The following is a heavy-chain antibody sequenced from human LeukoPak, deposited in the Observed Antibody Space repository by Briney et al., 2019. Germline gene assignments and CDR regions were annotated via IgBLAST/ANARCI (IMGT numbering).Heavy chain of an antibody. CDR3: AGSLHYYDSSGYYYIWFDP. Sequence: SETLSLTCTVSGGSISSYYWSWIRQPPGKGLEWIGYIYYSGSTNYNPSLKSRVTISVDTSKNQFSLKLSSVTAADTAVYYCAGSLHYYDSSGYYYIWFDPWGQGTLVTVSS. V-gene: IGHV4-59*01. D-gene: IGHD3-22*01. J-gene: IGHJ5*02. CDR2: IYYSGST. CDR1: GGSISSYY.